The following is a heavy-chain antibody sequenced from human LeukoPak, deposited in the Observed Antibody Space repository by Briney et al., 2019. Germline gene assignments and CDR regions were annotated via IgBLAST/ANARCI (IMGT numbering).Heavy chain of an antibody. J-gene: IGHJ4*02. CDR3: AASYSETQLFYFDY. Sequence: GGSLRLSCAASGFTFSRYGMNWVRQAPGKGLEFVSYISASSESIYYADSAKGRFTISRDNAKNSVYLQLDSLRAEDTAVYYCAASYSETQLFYFDYWGQGNLVTVSS. CDR2: ISASSESI. D-gene: IGHD1-26*01. V-gene: IGHV3-48*01. CDR1: GFTFSRYG.